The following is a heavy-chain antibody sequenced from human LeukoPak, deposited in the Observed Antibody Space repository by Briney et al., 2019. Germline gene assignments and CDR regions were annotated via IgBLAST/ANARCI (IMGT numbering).Heavy chain of an antibody. J-gene: IGHJ4*02. CDR1: GFTFSKAW. CDR2: IKSKTDGGTT. Sequence: GGSLRLSCAASGFTFSKAWMSWVRQAPGKGLEWVGQIKSKTDGGTTDYAAPVKGRFTISRDYSKNSLYLLMNSLKTEDTAVYCTTEDYGDYVPDYWGQGTLVTVSS. D-gene: IGHD4-17*01. CDR3: TTEDYGDYVPDY. V-gene: IGHV3-15*01.